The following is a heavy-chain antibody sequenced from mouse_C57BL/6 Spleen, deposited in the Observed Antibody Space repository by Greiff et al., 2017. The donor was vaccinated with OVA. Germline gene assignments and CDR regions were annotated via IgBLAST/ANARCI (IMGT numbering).Heavy chain of an antibody. J-gene: IGHJ2*01. V-gene: IGHV1-55*01. CDR3: ARSDYYCGGGDY. Sequence: QVQLQQPGAELVKPGASVKMSCKASGYTFTSYWITWVKQRPGQGLEWIGDIYPGSGSTNYNEKFKSKATLTVDTSSSTAYMQLSSLTSEDAAVDYCARSDYYCGGGDYWGQGTTLTVSS. CDR1: GYTFTSYW. CDR2: IYPGSGST. D-gene: IGHD1-1*01.